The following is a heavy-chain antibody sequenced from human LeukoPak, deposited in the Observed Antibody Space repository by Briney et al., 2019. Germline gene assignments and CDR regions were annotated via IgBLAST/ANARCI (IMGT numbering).Heavy chain of an antibody. D-gene: IGHD2-21*02. V-gene: IGHV3-30*18. CDR1: GXTFSSYG. CDR3: AKVEGFVVVTAIPPYYYYGMDV. CDR2: ISXDGSNK. Sequence: GGSLRLSCAASGXTFSSYGMHWVRXAPGKGLEWVAVISXDGSNKYYADSVKGRFNISRDNSKNTLYLQMNSLRAEDTAVYYCAKVEGFVVVTAIPPYYYYGMDVWGQGTTVTVSS. J-gene: IGHJ6*02.